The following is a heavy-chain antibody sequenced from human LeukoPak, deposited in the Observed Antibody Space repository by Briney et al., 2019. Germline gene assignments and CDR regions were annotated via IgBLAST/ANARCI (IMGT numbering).Heavy chain of an antibody. V-gene: IGHV4-34*01. J-gene: IGHJ2*01. D-gene: IGHD3-16*01. CDR1: GGSFSGYY. CDR3: ARARLRYWYFDL. Sequence: SETLSLTCAVYGGSFSGYYWSWIRQPPGKGLEWIGEINHSGSTNYNPSLKSRVTISVDTSKNQFSLKLSSVTVADTAVYYCARARLRYWYFDLWGRGTLVTVSS. CDR2: INHSGST.